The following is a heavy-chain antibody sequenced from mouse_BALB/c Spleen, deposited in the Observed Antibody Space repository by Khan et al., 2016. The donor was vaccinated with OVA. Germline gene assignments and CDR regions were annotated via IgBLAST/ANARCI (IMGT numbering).Heavy chain of an antibody. CDR1: GYTFTDYS. Sequence: QIQLVQSGPELKKPGETVKISCKASGYTFTDYSMHWVKQAPGKGLKWMGWINTETGEPTYADDFKGRFAFSLETSASTAYLQINNLKNEDTATDCGAGRKRWYFDVWGAGTTVPVSS. CDR2: INTETGEP. CDR3: AGRKRWYFDV. V-gene: IGHV9-2-1*01. J-gene: IGHJ1*01.